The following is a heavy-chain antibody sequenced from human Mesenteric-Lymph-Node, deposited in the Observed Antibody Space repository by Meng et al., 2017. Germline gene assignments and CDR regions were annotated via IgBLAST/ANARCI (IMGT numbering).Heavy chain of an antibody. Sequence: QVQLQEPGPGLVKPSGTLSLTCAVSGGSIISSVWWSWVRQSPGKGLEWIGYIYYSGSTYYNPSLRSRVAISIDTSKNQFSLKLTSVTAADTAVYFCARTNYGDYNWFDPWGQGTLVTVSS. J-gene: IGHJ5*02. CDR1: GGSIISSVW. D-gene: IGHD4-17*01. V-gene: IGHV4-4*02. CDR2: IYYSGST. CDR3: ARTNYGDYNWFDP.